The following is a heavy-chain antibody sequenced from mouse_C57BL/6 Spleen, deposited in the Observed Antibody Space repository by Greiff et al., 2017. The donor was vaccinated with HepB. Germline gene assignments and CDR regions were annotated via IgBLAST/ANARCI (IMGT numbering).Heavy chain of an antibody. D-gene: IGHD3-3*01. CDR3: ARQGGTSAMDY. CDR2: ISNGGGST. J-gene: IGHJ4*01. Sequence: EVKLMESGGGLVQPGGSLKLSCAASGFTFSDYYMYWVRQTPEKRLEWVAYISNGGGSTYYPDTVKGRFTISRDNAKNTLYLQMSRLKSEDTAMYYCARQGGTSAMDYWGQGTSVTVSS. V-gene: IGHV5-12*01. CDR1: GFTFSDYY.